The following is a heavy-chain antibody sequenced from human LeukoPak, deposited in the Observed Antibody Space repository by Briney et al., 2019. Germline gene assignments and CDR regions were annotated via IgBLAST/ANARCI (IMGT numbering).Heavy chain of an antibody. Sequence: ASVKVSCKASGYTFTSYDISWMRQAPGQGLEWMGWISAYNGNTHHAQKVQGRVTMTTDTSTSTAYMELRSLRSDDTAVYYCARGPQPRNYYGKYYFDYWGQGTLVTVSP. CDR2: ISAYNGNT. J-gene: IGHJ4*02. CDR1: GYTFTSYD. CDR3: ARGPQPRNYYGKYYFDY. D-gene: IGHD3-10*01. V-gene: IGHV1-18*01.